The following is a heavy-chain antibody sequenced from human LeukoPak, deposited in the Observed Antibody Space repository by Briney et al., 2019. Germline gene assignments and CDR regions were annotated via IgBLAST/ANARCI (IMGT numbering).Heavy chain of an antibody. D-gene: IGHD4-17*01. CDR1: GGSISSSSYY. CDR2: IYYSGST. Sequence: SETLSLTCTVSGGSISSSSYYWGWIRQPPGKGLGWIGSIYYSGSTYYNPSLKSRVTISVDTSKNQFSLKLSSVTAADTAVYYCARHITNDYGDNFDYWGQGTLVTVSS. J-gene: IGHJ4*02. V-gene: IGHV4-39*01. CDR3: ARHITNDYGDNFDY.